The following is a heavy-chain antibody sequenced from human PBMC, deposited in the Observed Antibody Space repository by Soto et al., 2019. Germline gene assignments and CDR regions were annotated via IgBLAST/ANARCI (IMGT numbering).Heavy chain of an antibody. D-gene: IGHD3-10*01. J-gene: IGHJ4*02. V-gene: IGHV3-33*01. CDR1: GLSFSTHA. Sequence: QVHLVESGGGVVQPGRSLRLSCAASGLSFSTHAMHWVRQAPGKGLEWVAVIWYDGRNKYYGDSVAGRFTISTDNSNNTLYLQMNSLRAEDTAVYYWARDWVPGLAPNYSFDFWGQGTLVTVSS. CDR3: ARDWVPGLAPNYSFDF. CDR2: IWYDGRNK.